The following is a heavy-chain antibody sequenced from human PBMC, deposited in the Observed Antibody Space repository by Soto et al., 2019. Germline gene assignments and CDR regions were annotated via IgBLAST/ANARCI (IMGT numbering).Heavy chain of an antibody. CDR1: GFTFSSYG. CDR2: ISYDGSNK. CDR3: AKEPAMVRGVIIPRETDY. V-gene: IGHV3-30*18. D-gene: IGHD3-10*01. J-gene: IGHJ4*02. Sequence: PGGSLRFSCAASGFTFSSYGMHWVRQAPGKGLEWVAVISYDGSNKYYADSVKGRFTISRDNSKNTLYLQMNSLRAEDTAVYYCAKEPAMVRGVIIPRETDYWGQGTLVTVSS.